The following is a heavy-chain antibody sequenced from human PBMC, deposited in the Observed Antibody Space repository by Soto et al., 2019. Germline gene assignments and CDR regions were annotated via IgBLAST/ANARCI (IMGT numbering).Heavy chain of an antibody. Sequence: PGGSLRLSCAASGFTFSSYAMSWVRQAPGKGLEWVSAISGSGGSTYYADSVKGRFTISRGNSKNTLYLQMNSLRAEDTAVYYCAKARLMAGDYYYYRMDVWGQGTTVTVSS. V-gene: IGHV3-23*01. D-gene: IGHD2-8*01. J-gene: IGHJ6*02. CDR3: AKARLMAGDYYYYRMDV. CDR2: ISGSGGST. CDR1: GFTFSSYA.